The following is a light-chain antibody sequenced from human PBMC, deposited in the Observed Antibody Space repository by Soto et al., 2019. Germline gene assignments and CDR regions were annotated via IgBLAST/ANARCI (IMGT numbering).Light chain of an antibody. CDR2: LNSDGSH. J-gene: IGLJ2*01. Sequence: QLVLTQSPSASASLGASVKLTCTLSRGHSSYAIAWHQQQPEKGPRYLMKLNSDGSHSKGDGIPDRFSGSSSGAERYLTISSLQSEDEADYSCQTWGTGVVFGGGTKLTVL. V-gene: IGLV4-69*02. CDR3: QTWGTGVV. CDR1: RGHSSYA.